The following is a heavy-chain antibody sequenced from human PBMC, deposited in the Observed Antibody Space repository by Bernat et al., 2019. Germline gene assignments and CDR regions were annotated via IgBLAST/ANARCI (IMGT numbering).Heavy chain of an antibody. J-gene: IGHJ4*02. CDR3: AREGYTSGRSGSFDY. V-gene: IGHV3-30*04. Sequence: QVQLVESGGGVVQPGGSLRLSCAGSGFSFSDAVMHWVRQAPGKGLEWVAGVSTDGRGKHYADSVKGRFTISRDNPKNTLSLQMSSLRVDDTGIYYCAREGYTSGRSGSFDYWGQGTLVTVSS. CDR2: VSTDGRGK. CDR1: GFSFSDAV. D-gene: IGHD6-19*01.